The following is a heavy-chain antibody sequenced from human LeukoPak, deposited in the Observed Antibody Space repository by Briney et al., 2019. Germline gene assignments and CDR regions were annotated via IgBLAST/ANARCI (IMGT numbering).Heavy chain of an antibody. J-gene: IGHJ6*02. Sequence: SETLSLTCSVSDGSINSYYWNWIRRPPGKGLEWIGYIYYNGNTNYSPTLKSRVTMSVDTSKNLFSLKVSSVTAADTAVYYCARGRSNYYGMDVWGQGTTVTVSS. CDR1: DGSINSYY. D-gene: IGHD1-26*01. CDR3: ARGRSNYYGMDV. V-gene: IGHV4-59*01. CDR2: IYYNGNT.